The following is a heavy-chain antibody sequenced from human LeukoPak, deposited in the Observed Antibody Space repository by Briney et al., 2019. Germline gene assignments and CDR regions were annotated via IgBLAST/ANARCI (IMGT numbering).Heavy chain of an antibody. CDR1: GFTFSTYA. CDR2: MSYDGSNK. V-gene: IGHV3-30-3*01. Sequence: GGSLRLSCAASGFTFSTYAMSWVRQAQGKGLEWVAVMSYDGSNKYYADSVKGRFTISRDNSKNTLYLQMNSLRAGDTAVYYCARQTVSQWLVKDYYYGMDVWGQGTTVTVSS. D-gene: IGHD6-19*01. CDR3: ARQTVSQWLVKDYYYGMDV. J-gene: IGHJ6*02.